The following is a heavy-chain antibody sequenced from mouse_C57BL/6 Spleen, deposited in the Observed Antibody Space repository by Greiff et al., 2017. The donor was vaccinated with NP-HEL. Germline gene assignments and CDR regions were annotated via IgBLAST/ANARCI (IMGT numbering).Heavy chain of an antibody. CDR1: GYTFTSYW. Sequence: QVQLQQPGAELVKPGASVKMSCKASGYTFTSYWITWVKQRPGQGLEWIGDIYPGSGSTNYNEKFKSKATLTVDTSSSTAYMQLSSLTSEDSAVYYCARSTIYYDYLAWFAYWGQGTLVTVSA. V-gene: IGHV1-55*01. CDR3: ARSTIYYDYLAWFAY. CDR2: IYPGSGST. J-gene: IGHJ3*01. D-gene: IGHD2-4*01.